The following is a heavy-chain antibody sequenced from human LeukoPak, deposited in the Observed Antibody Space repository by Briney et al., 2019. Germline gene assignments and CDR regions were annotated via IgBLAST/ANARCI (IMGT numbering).Heavy chain of an antibody. V-gene: IGHV3-23*01. Sequence: GGSLRLSCAASGFTFSSYAMSWVRQAPGKGLEWVSAISGSGGSTYYADSVKGRFTISRDNSKNTLYLQINSLRAEDTAVYYCASNSIESLLENFDYWGQGTLVTVSS. CDR1: GFTFSSYA. CDR3: ASNSIESLLENFDY. J-gene: IGHJ4*02. CDR2: ISGSGGST. D-gene: IGHD2-21*01.